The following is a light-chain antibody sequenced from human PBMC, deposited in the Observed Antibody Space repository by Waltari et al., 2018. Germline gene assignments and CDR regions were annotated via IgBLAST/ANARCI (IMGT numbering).Light chain of an antibody. CDR2: RND. Sequence: QSVVTQPPSASATPGQRVTIPCSGSSSNLGRNYVFWYQQFPGTAPRLLIYRNDQRPSGVPERFSGSKSGTSASLAINGLRSEDEADYYCAAWDGGLKVRLFGGGTKLTVL. CDR1: SSNLGRNY. V-gene: IGLV1-47*01. J-gene: IGLJ3*02. CDR3: AAWDGGLKVRL.